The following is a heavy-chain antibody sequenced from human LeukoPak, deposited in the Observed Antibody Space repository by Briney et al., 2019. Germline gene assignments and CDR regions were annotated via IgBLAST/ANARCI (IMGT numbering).Heavy chain of an antibody. J-gene: IGHJ5*02. CDR2: ISGIGTTT. Sequence: PGGSLRLSCTASGFTFSSYARTWVRQAPGKGLECVSVISGIGTTTYYADSVKGRFTISRDNSKNTLFLQMNSLRVEDTATYYCTKKRTTSVTDWFDPWGQGTLVTVSS. D-gene: IGHD4-17*01. V-gene: IGHV3-23*01. CDR3: TKKRTTSVTDWFDP. CDR1: GFTFSSYA.